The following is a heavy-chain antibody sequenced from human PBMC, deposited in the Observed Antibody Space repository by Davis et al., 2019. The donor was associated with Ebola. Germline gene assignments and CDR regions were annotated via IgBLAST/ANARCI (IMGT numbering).Heavy chain of an antibody. Sequence: SVKVSCKASGGTFSSYAISWVRQAPGQGLEWMGGIIPIFGTANYAQKFQGRVTITADESTSTAYMELSSLRSEDTAVYYCARDRDGDYVYYYYGMDVWGQGTTVTVSS. CDR3: ARDRDGDYVYYYYGMDV. J-gene: IGHJ6*02. V-gene: IGHV1-69*13. CDR1: GGTFSSYA. CDR2: IIPIFGTA. D-gene: IGHD4-17*01.